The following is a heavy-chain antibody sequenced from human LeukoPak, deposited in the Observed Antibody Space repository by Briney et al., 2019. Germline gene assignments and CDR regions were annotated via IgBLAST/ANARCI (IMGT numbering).Heavy chain of an antibody. CDR1: GFTFSSYE. CDR2: ISSSSTI. J-gene: IGHJ4*02. V-gene: IGHV3-48*03. CDR3: ARGVGYCRRSSCYAGIYFDY. D-gene: IGHD2-2*01. Sequence: SLKISCAASGFTFSSYEMNWVRQAPGKGLEWISYISSSSTIYYADSVKGRFTISRDNAKNSLYLQMSSLRAEDTAVYYCARGVGYCRRSSCYAGIYFDYWGQGTLVTVSS.